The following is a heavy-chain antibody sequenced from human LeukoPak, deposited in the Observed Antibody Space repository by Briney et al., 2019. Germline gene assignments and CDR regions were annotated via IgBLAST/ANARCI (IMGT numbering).Heavy chain of an antibody. CDR2: ISYDGSNK. J-gene: IGHJ4*02. V-gene: IGHV3-30*18. D-gene: IGHD6-13*01. CDR1: GFTFSSYG. CDR3: AKDVWGYSSSSGPDFDY. Sequence: RPGGSLRLSCAASGFTFSSYGMHWVRQAPGKGLEWVAVISYDGSNKYYADSVKGRFTISRDNSKNTLYLQMNSLRAEDTAVYYCAKDVWGYSSSSGPDFDYWGQGTLVTVSS.